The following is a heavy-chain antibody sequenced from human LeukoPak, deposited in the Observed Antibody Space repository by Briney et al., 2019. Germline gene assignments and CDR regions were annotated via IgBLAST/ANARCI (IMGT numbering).Heavy chain of an antibody. J-gene: IGHJ3*01. CDR3: ARDVVPRDYGDTLNAYDL. CDR2: IHHDGRT. D-gene: IGHD4-17*01. Sequence: PSETLSPTCAVSGGSLSGYYWSWIRQPPGKGLEWMGDIHHDGRTKYKSSFKSRITIFLVSSKNEVSLRLSPVTPADTALYFCARDVVPRDYGDTLNAYDLWGQGTMVTVS. V-gene: IGHV4-34*01. CDR1: GGSLSGYY.